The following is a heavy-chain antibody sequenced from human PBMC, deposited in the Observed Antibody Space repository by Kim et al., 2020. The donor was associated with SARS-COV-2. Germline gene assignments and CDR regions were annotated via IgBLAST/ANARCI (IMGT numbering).Heavy chain of an antibody. CDR1: GYSFTSYW. D-gene: IGHD6-19*01. J-gene: IGHJ6*02. V-gene: IGHV5-10-1*01. CDR2: IDPSDSYT. Sequence: GESLKISCKGSGYSFTSYWISWVRQMPGKGLEWMGRIDPSDSYTNYSPSFQGHVTISADKSISTAYLQWSSLKASDTAMYYCARHKIYSSGWYGGYYYYGMDVWGQGTTVTVSS. CDR3: ARHKIYSSGWYGGYYYYGMDV.